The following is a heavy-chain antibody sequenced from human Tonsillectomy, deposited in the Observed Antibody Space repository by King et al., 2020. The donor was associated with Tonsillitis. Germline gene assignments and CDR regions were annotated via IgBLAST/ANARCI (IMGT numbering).Heavy chain of an antibody. CDR3: AREVIELERWFDP. Sequence: EVQLVESGGGLVKPGGSLRLSCAASGFTFNTYTMNWVRQAPGKGLEWVSSISSGSTYIYYADSVKGRFTISRDNAKNSLYLQMNSLRAEDTAVYYCAREVIELERWFDPWGQGTLVTVSS. D-gene: IGHD1-1*01. CDR1: GFTFNTYT. J-gene: IGHJ5*02. V-gene: IGHV3-21*01. CDR2: ISSGSTYI.